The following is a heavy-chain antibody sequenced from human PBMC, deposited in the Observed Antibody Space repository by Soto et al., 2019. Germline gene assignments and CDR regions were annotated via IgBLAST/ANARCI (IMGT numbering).Heavy chain of an antibody. J-gene: IGHJ6*02. D-gene: IGHD6-19*01. CDR3: ATDFTDSSGPKTGMDV. Sequence: SETLSLTCTVSGGSLSSGGYYWSWIRQHPGKGLEWIGYIYYSGSTYYNPSLKSRVTISVDTSKSQFSLKLSSVTAADTAVYYCATDFTDSSGPKTGMDVWGQGTTVTVSS. CDR2: IYYSGST. CDR1: GGSLSSGGYY. V-gene: IGHV4-31*03.